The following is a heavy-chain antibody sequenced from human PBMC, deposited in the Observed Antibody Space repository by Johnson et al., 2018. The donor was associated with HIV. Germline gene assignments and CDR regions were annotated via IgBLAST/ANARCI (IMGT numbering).Heavy chain of an antibody. CDR2: IKSKTDGGTT. Sequence: VQLVESGGGLVKPGGSLRLSCAASGFTFSNAWMSWVRQAPGKGLEWVGRIKSKTDGGTTEYAASVKGRFTISRDDSQNIAYLQMNSLKTEDTAMYYCTGGRDLRAFDIWGQGTMVTVSS. J-gene: IGHJ3*02. CDR1: GFTFSNAW. CDR3: TGGRDLRAFDI. D-gene: IGHD2-21*02. V-gene: IGHV3-15*01.